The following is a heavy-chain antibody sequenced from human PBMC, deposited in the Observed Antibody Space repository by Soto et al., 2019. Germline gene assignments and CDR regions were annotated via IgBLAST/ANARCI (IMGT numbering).Heavy chain of an antibody. CDR1: GGSFTSNNW. CDR2: IYRTGST. Sequence: PWETLALTCAVSGGSFTSNNWWTWVRQPPGQGLEWIGEIYRTGSTNYNPSLKSRVTISLDKSENQFSLKVTSLTAADTAVYYCASREQGNRVDYWGQGSLVTVSS. CDR3: ASREQGNRVDY. V-gene: IGHV4-4*02. D-gene: IGHD1-1*01. J-gene: IGHJ4*02.